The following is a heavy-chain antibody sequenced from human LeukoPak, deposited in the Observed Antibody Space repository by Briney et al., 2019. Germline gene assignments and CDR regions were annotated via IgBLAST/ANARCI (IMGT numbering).Heavy chain of an antibody. CDR1: GFTFSSYA. V-gene: IGHV3-23*01. J-gene: IGHJ4*02. CDR3: AKSSGVRYYDSSGYFDY. Sequence: GGSLRLSCAASGFTFSSYAMSWVRQAPGKGLEWVSAISGSGGSTYCPDSVKGRFTISRDNSKKTLYLQMNSLGAEDTAVYYCAKSSGVRYYDSSGYFDYWGQGTLVTVSS. CDR2: ISGSGGST. D-gene: IGHD3-22*01.